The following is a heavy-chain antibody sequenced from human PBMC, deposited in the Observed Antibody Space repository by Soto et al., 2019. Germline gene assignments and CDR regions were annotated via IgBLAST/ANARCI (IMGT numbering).Heavy chain of an antibody. J-gene: IGHJ4*02. CDR1: GFTFNTYN. CDR2: ISSSSYTI. CDR3: AREISLSAGSYFDY. Sequence: LRLSCTASGFTFNTYNMNWVRQAPGKGLEWVSYISSSSYTIKYADSVEGRFTVSRDNGKKSLYLQMNSLRDEDTAVYFCAREISLSAGSYFDYWGQGTLVTSPQ. D-gene: IGHD3-10*01. V-gene: IGHV3-48*02.